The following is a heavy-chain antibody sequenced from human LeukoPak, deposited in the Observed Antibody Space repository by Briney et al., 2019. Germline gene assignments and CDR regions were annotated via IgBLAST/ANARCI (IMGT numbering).Heavy chain of an antibody. Sequence: GGSLRLSCAASGFTFSSYGMHWIRQAPGKGLEWVAVISYDGSNKYYADSVKGRFTISRDNSKNTLYLQMNSLRAEDTAVYYCAKALAEYSSGWYGGYYWGQGTLVTVSS. CDR3: AKALAEYSSGWYGGYY. CDR2: ISYDGSNK. V-gene: IGHV3-30*18. D-gene: IGHD6-19*01. CDR1: GFTFSSYG. J-gene: IGHJ4*02.